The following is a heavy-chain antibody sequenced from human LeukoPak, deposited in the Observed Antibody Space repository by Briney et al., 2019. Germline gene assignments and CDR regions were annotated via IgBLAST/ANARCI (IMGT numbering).Heavy chain of an antibody. CDR1: GFTFSSYG. CDR3: ASGSGSYSLYFDY. Sequence: GRSLRLSCAASGFTFSSYGMHWVRQAPGKGLEWVAVIWYDGSNKYYADSVKGRFTISRDNSQNTLYLQMSSLRAKDTAVYYCASGSGSYSLYFDYWGQGTLVTVSS. J-gene: IGHJ4*02. CDR2: IWYDGSNK. V-gene: IGHV3-33*01. D-gene: IGHD1-26*01.